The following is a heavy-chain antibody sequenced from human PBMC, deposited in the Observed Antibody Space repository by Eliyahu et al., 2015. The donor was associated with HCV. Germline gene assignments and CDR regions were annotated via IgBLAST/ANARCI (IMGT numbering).Heavy chain of an antibody. CDR2: ISGSGGGT. CDR3: AVLDSSGWYTYGS. V-gene: IGHV3-23*01. J-gene: IGHJ5*02. D-gene: IGHD6-19*01. Sequence: EVHLLESGGGLVQPGGSLXLSCAASGFTFNXYAXTWVRQAXGKGXEWVSTISGSGGGTYYADSVKGRFTISRDNSKNTLYLQMNSLRAEDTAVYYCAVLDSSGWYTYGSWGQGTLVTVSS. CDR1: GFTFNXYA.